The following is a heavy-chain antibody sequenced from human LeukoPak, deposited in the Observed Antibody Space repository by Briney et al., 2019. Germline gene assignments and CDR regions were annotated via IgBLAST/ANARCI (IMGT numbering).Heavy chain of an antibody. V-gene: IGHV5-51*01. J-gene: IGHJ4*02. D-gene: IGHD2-15*01. CDR1: GYSFATYW. CDR3: ARTSGGPHY. Sequence: GESLKISCKASGYSFATYWIAWVRQMPGKGLEWLGIIYPGDSETKYSPSFQGQVTISVDKSISTAYLQWSSLKASDTAMYYCARTSGGPHYWGQGTLVTVSS. CDR2: IYPGDSET.